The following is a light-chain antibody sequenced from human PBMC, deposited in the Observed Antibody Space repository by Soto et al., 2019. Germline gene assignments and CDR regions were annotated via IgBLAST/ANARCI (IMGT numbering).Light chain of an antibody. CDR1: SSNIGNNY. CDR3: GTWDSSLRVVV. CDR2: DNN. J-gene: IGLJ2*01. Sequence: QSVLTQPPSVSAAPGQKVTISCSGSSSNIGNNYVSWYQQLPGTAPKLLIYDNNKRPSGIPDRFSGYKSGTSATLGITGLQTGDEADYYCGTWDSSLRVVVFGGGTKLTVL. V-gene: IGLV1-51*01.